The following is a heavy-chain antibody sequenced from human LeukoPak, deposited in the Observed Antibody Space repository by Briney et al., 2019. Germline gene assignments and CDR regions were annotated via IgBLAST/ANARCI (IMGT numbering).Heavy chain of an antibody. Sequence: GRSLRLSCAASGFTFDDYAMHWVRQAPGKGLEWVSAISGSGGSTYYADSVKGRFTISRDSSKNTLYLQMNSLRAEDTAVYYCAKPRITMVRGAIPPDYWGQGTLVTVSS. J-gene: IGHJ4*02. V-gene: IGHV3-23*01. CDR2: ISGSGGST. CDR3: AKPRITMVRGAIPPDY. CDR1: GFTFDDYA. D-gene: IGHD3-10*01.